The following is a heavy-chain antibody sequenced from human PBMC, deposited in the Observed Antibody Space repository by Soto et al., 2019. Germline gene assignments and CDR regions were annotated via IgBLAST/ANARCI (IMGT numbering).Heavy chain of an antibody. Sequence: QVQVVESGGGVVQPGRSLRLSCAASGFTFFSYGMHWVRQAPGKGLEWLAVISYDGYNTYYADSVKGRFTISRDNSKNTLYLQVNTLRTDDTAVYYCAKAKRAGGYHYNGMDVWGQGTTVTVSS. D-gene: IGHD6-13*01. V-gene: IGHV3-30*18. J-gene: IGHJ6*02. CDR1: GFTFFSYG. CDR2: ISYDGYNT. CDR3: AKAKRAGGYHYNGMDV.